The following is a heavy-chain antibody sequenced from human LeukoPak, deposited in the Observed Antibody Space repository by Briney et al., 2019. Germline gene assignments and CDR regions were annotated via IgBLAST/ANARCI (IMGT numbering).Heavy chain of an antibody. D-gene: IGHD2-21*02. J-gene: IGHJ4*02. CDR2: INHSGST. Sequence: PSETLSLTCAVYGGSFSGYYWSWIRQPPGKGLEWIGEINHSGSTNYNPSLKSRVTISVDTSKNQFSLKLSSVTAADTAVYYCARLAYCGGDCYSKYYFDYWGQGTLVTVSS. CDR1: GGSFSGYY. CDR3: ARLAYCGGDCYSKYYFDY. V-gene: IGHV4-34*01.